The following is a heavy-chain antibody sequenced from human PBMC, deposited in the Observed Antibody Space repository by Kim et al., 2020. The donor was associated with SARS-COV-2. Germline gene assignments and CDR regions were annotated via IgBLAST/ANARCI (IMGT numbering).Heavy chain of an antibody. Sequence: ASVKVSCKASGYTFTSYAMNWVRQAPGQGLEWMGWINTNTGNPTYAQGFTGRFVFSLDTSVSTAYLQISSLKAEDTAVYYCARDYTPQYYDYVWGSYRTPSAFDYWGQGTLVTVSS. CDR3: ARDYTPQYYDYVWGSYRTPSAFDY. CDR2: INTNTGNP. CDR1: GYTFTSYA. V-gene: IGHV7-4-1*02. D-gene: IGHD3-16*02. J-gene: IGHJ4*02.